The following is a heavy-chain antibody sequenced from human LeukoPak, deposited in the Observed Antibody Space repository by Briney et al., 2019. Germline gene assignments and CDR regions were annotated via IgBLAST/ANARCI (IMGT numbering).Heavy chain of an antibody. CDR1: GYTFTNNW. D-gene: IGHD4-23*01. V-gene: IGHV5-51*01. Sequence: GESLKISCKGSGYTFTNNWIAWVRQMPGRGLEWMGIIYPGDSDTRYSPSFQGQVTISADKPISTAYLQWSSLKASDTAMYYCARLDGGTVLHYWGPGTLVTVSS. CDR3: ARLDGGTVLHY. J-gene: IGHJ4*02. CDR2: IYPGDSDT.